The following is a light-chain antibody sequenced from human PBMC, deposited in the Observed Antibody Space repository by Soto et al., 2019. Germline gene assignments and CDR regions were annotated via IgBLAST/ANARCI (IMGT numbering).Light chain of an antibody. J-gene: IGKJ3*01. CDR3: QQYYSYPLT. Sequence: AIRMTQSPSSFSASTGDRVTITCRASQGISSYLAWYQQKPGKAPKLLIYAASTLQSGVPSRFSGSGSGTDFTLTISCLHSEDFATYYCQQYYSYPLTFGPGTKVDIK. CDR2: AAS. CDR1: QGISSY. V-gene: IGKV1-8*01.